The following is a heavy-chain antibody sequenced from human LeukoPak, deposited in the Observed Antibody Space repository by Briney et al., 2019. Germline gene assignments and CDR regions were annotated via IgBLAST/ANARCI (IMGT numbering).Heavy chain of an antibody. CDR3: ARDRGSKRVAYCGGDCYIGSFDL. Sequence: GASVKVSCKASGYTFAGYYMHWVRQAPGQGLEWMGIINPSGGSTSYAQKFQGRVTITRDTSTSTVYMELSSLRSEDTAVYYCARDRGSKRVAYCGGDCYIGSFDLWGRGTLVTVSS. V-gene: IGHV1-46*01. J-gene: IGHJ2*01. D-gene: IGHD2-21*02. CDR2: INPSGGST. CDR1: GYTFAGYY.